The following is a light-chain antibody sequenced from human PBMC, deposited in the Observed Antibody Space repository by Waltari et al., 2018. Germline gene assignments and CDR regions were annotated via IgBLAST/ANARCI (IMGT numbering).Light chain of an antibody. J-gene: IGLJ2*01. V-gene: IGLV3-1*01. CDR1: NLGDKY. CDR2: QDR. CDR3: QAWDRDTAG. Sequence: SYELTQPPSVSVSPGQTASIPCSGDNLGDKYTYWYQQKPGQSPVLVMYQDRRRPSGIPERFSGSTSGNTATLTISGTQTMDEGDYYCQAWDRDTAGFGGGTKLAVL.